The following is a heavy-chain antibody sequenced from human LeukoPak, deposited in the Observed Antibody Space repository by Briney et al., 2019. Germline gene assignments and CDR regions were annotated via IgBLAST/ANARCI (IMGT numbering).Heavy chain of an antibody. Sequence: SETLSLTCAVSGNSISSGYYWGWIRQPPGKGLEWIGSIYHSGSTYYNPSLKSRVTISVDTSKNQFSLKLSSVTAADTAVYYCARGLSNYDFWSGYYVYYFDYWGQGTLVTVSS. CDR2: IYHSGST. J-gene: IGHJ4*02. D-gene: IGHD3-3*01. V-gene: IGHV4-38-2*01. CDR1: GNSISSGYY. CDR3: ARGLSNYDFWSGYYVYYFDY.